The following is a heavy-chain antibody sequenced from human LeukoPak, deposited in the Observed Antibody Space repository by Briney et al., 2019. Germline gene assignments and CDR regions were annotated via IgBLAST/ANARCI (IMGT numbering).Heavy chain of an antibody. CDR2: INPSGGST. D-gene: IGHD2-21*02. J-gene: IGHJ6*02. V-gene: IGHV1-46*01. CDR3: ARGTVGTDYGMDV. CDR1: GYTFTSYD. Sequence: ASVKVSCKASGYTFTSYDINWVRQAPGQGLEWMGIINPSGGSTSYAQKFQGRVTMTRDTSTSTVYMELSSLRSEDTAVYYCARGTVGTDYGMDVWGQGTTVTVSS.